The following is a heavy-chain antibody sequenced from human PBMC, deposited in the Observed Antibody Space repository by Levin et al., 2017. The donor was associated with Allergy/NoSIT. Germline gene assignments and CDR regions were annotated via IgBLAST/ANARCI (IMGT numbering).Heavy chain of an antibody. CDR1: GFTFRSYA. CDR3: AKAGRYSFDS. V-gene: IGHV3-23*01. Sequence: GGSLRLSCAASGFTFRSYAINWVRQAPGKGLEWVSTVSGSGDSTYYADPVKGRFTISRDNSKNTLYLQMNSLRAEDTAVYYCAKAGRYSFDSWGQGTLVTVSS. CDR2: VSGSGDST. J-gene: IGHJ4*02.